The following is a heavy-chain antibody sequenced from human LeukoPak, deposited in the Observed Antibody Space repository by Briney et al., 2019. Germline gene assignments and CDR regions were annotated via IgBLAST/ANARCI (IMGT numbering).Heavy chain of an antibody. Sequence: PGGSLRLSCAASGFAFSSYWMSWVRQAPGKGLEWVANIKQDGSEKYYVDSVKGRFTISRDNAKNSLYLQMNSLRAEDSAVYYCARRGNRQPFDYWGQGTLVTVSS. CDR2: IKQDGSEK. CDR1: GFAFSSYW. CDR3: ARRGNRQPFDY. D-gene: IGHD3-16*01. J-gene: IGHJ4*02. V-gene: IGHV3-7*01.